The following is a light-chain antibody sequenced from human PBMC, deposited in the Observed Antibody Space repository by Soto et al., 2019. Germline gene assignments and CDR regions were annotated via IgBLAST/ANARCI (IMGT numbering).Light chain of an antibody. CDR1: QSVSSSY. Sequence: SGLTQSPGTLSLSPGERATLSCRASQSVSSSYLAWYQQKPGQAPRLLIYGASSRATGIADRFSGSGSGTDFTLTISRLEPEDFAVYYCQQYGSSPPITFGQGTRLEIK. CDR3: QQYGSSPPIT. J-gene: IGKJ5*01. V-gene: IGKV3-20*01. CDR2: GAS.